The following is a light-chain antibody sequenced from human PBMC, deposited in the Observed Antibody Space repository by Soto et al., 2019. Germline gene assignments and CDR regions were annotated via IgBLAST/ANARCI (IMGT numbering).Light chain of an antibody. J-gene: IGKJ5*01. V-gene: IGKV3-11*01. CDR2: DAY. Sequence: EVVLTQSPVTLSLSPGERATLSCRASQSFRGLLAWYQQKPGQAPRLLIYDAYNRATGIPPRLSVSGSGTDFTLTISSLEPEDSAVYYCQQRHIWPITFGQGTRLEIK. CDR1: QSFRGL. CDR3: QQRHIWPIT.